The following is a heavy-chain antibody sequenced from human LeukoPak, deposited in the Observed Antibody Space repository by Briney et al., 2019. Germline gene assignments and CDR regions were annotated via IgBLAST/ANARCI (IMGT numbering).Heavy chain of an antibody. Sequence: SQTLSLTCTVSGGSISPYYWSWIRQHPGKGLNWIGYIYYSVSTKYNPSLNSRVTISLDTSKIQFNQKPKSVTAADTAIYYSARGITFFDYWGQGTLVTVSS. CDR1: GGSISPYY. V-gene: IGHV4-59*01. J-gene: IGHJ4*02. D-gene: IGHD1-14*01. CDR2: IYYSVST. CDR3: ARGITFFDY.